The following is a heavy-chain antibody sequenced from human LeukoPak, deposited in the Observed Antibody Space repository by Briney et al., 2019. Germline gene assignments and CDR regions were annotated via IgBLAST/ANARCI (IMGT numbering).Heavy chain of an antibody. V-gene: IGHV3-30*18. CDR2: VSRDGRSK. J-gene: IGHJ4*02. Sequence: PGRSLRLSCAASGFTFSNYGMHWVRQAPGKGPEWVAIVSRDGRSKYYADSVKGRFTTSRDNSKNMLDLQMNSLRAEDTAVYHSGKEDSSYYFDNWGQGTLVTVSS. CDR3: GKEDSSYYFDN. CDR1: GFTFSNYG. D-gene: IGHD2-21*01.